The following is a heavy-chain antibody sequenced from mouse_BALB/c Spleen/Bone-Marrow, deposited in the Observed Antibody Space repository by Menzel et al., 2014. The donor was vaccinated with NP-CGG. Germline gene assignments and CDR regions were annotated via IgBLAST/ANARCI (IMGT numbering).Heavy chain of an antibody. CDR2: IHPSDSET. V-gene: IGHV1-74*01. CDR1: GYSFTNYW. Sequence: QVQLQQPGAELVRPGASVKLSCKASGYSFTNYWMNWVKQSPGQGLEWIGLIHPSDSETRLNQKFEDKSTLTVDKSSSTAYIQLTSQTSEDSAVYYCARFGNYEGFAYWGQGTLVTVSA. CDR3: ARFGNYEGFAY. D-gene: IGHD2-1*01. J-gene: IGHJ3*01.